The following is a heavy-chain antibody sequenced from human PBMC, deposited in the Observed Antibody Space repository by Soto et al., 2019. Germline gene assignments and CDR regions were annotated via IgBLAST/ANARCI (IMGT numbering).Heavy chain of an antibody. CDR1: GFTLSSHA. D-gene: IGHD3-10*01. CDR3: XXXXXXXXYDAFDL. Sequence: EVQLLESGGGLVQPGGSLRLSCVASGFTLSSHAMSWVRQAPGKGLEWVSALSGSGGSTYYADSVKGRFTISRDNSKXXXXXQXXXXXXXXXAXYYXXXXXXXXXYDAFDLWGQGTAVTVSS. V-gene: IGHV3-23*01. J-gene: IGHJ3*01. CDR2: LSGSGGST.